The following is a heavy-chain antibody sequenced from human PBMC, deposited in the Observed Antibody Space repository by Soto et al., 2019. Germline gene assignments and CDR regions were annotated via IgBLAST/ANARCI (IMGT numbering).Heavy chain of an antibody. D-gene: IGHD3-22*01. Sequence: SETLSLPFTVSGGSISSGDYYWSWIRQPPGKGLEWIGYCYTSGSPSYNPYLKSRVNISVDTSKHQLSMLMSSVTAADTAVYYCERPNYDSSGYYPSLFDYWGPGTLVTVSS. CDR3: ERPNYDSSGYYPSLFDY. CDR1: GGSISSGDYY. J-gene: IGHJ4*02. CDR2: CYTSGSP. V-gene: IGHV4-30-4*01.